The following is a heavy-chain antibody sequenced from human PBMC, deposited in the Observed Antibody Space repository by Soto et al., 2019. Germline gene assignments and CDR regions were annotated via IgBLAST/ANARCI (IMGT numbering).Heavy chain of an antibody. CDR3: ARVFGVTYFDY. J-gene: IGHJ4*02. CDR1: GFTFSSYG. D-gene: IGHD3-3*01. CDR2: IWYDGSNK. Sequence: GGSLRLSCAASGFTFSSYGMHWVRQAPGKGLEWVAVIWYDGSNKYYADSVKGRFTISRDNSKNTLYLQMNSLRAEDTAVYYCARVFGVTYFDYWGQGTLVTVSS. V-gene: IGHV3-33*01.